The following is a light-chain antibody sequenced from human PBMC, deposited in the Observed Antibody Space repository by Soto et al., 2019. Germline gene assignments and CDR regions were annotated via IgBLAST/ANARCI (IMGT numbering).Light chain of an antibody. Sequence: IVLTQSPGTLSLSPGEGATLSCRASQSVSSSYLAWYQQKPGQAPRLLIYGASSRATGIPDRFSGSGSGTDFTLTISRLEPEDFAVYYCQQYGSSRWTFGQGTKVDIK. CDR1: QSVSSSY. V-gene: IGKV3-20*01. CDR2: GAS. CDR3: QQYGSSRWT. J-gene: IGKJ1*01.